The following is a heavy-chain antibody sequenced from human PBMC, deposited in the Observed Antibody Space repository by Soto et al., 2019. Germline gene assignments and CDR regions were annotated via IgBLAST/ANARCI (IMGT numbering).Heavy chain of an antibody. CDR2: ISSSSSYI. Sequence: EVQLVESGGGLVKPGGSRRLSCAASGFPFSSYSMNWVRQAPGRGLEWVSSISSSSSYIYYADSVKGRFTISRDNAKNSLYLQMNSLRAEDTAVYYCARDRRDGYNFDYWGQGTLVTVSS. J-gene: IGHJ4*02. CDR3: ARDRRDGYNFDY. D-gene: IGHD5-12*01. V-gene: IGHV3-21*01. CDR1: GFPFSSYS.